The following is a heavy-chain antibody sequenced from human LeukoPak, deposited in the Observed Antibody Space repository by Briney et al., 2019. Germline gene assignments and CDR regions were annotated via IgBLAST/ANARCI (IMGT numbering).Heavy chain of an antibody. D-gene: IGHD3-10*01. Sequence: SETLSLTCTVSGGSISSGSYYWSWIRQPAGKGLEWIGRIYTSGSTNYNPSLKSRVTISVDTSKNQFSLKLSFVTAADTAVYYCARAYDGDDAFDIWGQGTMVTVSS. CDR3: ARAYDGDDAFDI. CDR2: IYTSGST. CDR1: GGSISSGSYY. V-gene: IGHV4-61*02. J-gene: IGHJ3*02.